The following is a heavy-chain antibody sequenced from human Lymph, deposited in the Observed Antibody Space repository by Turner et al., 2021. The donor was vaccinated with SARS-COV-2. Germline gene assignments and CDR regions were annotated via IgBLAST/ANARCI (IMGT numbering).Heavy chain of an antibody. CDR2: ISYDGINK. CDR1: GFTFSSYA. CDR3: ARALSGSYFRPFDY. D-gene: IGHD1-26*01. V-gene: IGHV3-30-3*01. J-gene: IGHJ4*02. Sequence: QVHLLASGGGVVPPGMSLRLSCAASGFTFSSYAMHWVRQAQGKGLEWVALISYDGINKYYADSVKGRFTISRDNSKNTLYLQMNSLRAEDTAVYYCARALSGSYFRPFDYWGQGTLVTVSS.